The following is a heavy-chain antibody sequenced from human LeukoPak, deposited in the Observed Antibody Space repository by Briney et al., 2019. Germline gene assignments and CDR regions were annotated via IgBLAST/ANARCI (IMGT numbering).Heavy chain of an antibody. Sequence: PSQTLSLTCTVSGASITTGSYYWSWIRHPAGKGLEWIGRVDRSGNSNYNPSLRSRVTISVDTSKNQFSLKLSSVTAADTAVYYCARGLRYCSGGRCYFSPPYYYYMDVWGKGTTVTISS. CDR1: GASITTGSYY. D-gene: IGHD2-15*01. V-gene: IGHV4-61*02. CDR2: VDRSGNS. J-gene: IGHJ6*03. CDR3: ARGLRYCSGGRCYFSPPYYYYMDV.